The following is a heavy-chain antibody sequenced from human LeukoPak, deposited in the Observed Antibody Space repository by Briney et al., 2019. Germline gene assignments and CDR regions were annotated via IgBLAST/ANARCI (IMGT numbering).Heavy chain of an antibody. CDR3: ARQQDSSSWYYYYYYMDV. D-gene: IGHD6-13*01. Sequence: PSEALSLTCTVSGGSISSSRYYWGWIRQPPGKGLEWIGSIYYSGSTYYNPSLKSRVTISVDTSKNQFSLKLSSVTAADTAVYYCARQQDSSSWYYYYYYMDVWGKGTTVTVSS. V-gene: IGHV4-39*07. CDR2: IYYSGST. J-gene: IGHJ6*03. CDR1: GGSISSSRYY.